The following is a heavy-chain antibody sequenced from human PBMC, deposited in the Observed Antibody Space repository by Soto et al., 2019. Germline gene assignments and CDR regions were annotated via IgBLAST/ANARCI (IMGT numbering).Heavy chain of an antibody. CDR2: ISGSGGST. V-gene: IGHV3-23*01. CDR1: GFTFSSYA. CDR3: ANHLHFRGVRALDY. J-gene: IGHJ4*02. Sequence: EVQLLESGGGLVQPGGSLRLSCAASGFTFSSYAMSWVRQAPGKGLEWVSAISGSGGSTYYADSVKGRFTISRDNSKNTLYLQMTSLRAEDTAVYYCANHLHFRGVRALDYWGQGTLVTVSS. D-gene: IGHD3-10*01.